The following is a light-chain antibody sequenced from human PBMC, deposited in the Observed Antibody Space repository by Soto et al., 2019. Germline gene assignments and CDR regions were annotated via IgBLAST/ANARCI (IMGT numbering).Light chain of an antibody. Sequence: EIVLTQSPATLSLSPGERATLSCRASQSVSSYLAWYQQKPGQAPRLLIYDASNRATGIPARFSGSGSGTDCTLTISSLEPEDFAVYYCQQRSNWSVTFGQGTRVEIK. CDR2: DAS. J-gene: IGKJ1*01. CDR3: QQRSNWSVT. CDR1: QSVSSY. V-gene: IGKV3-11*01.